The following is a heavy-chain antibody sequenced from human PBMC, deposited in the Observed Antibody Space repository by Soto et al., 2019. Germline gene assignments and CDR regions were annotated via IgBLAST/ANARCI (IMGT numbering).Heavy chain of an antibody. CDR2: ISYDGSNK. CDR1: GFTFSSYG. CDR3: AKDVQRITMIVVTEYYFDY. Sequence: PGGSLRLSCAASGFTFSSYGMHWVRQAPGKGLEWVAVISYDGSNKYYADSVKGRFTISRDNSKNTLYLQMNSLRAEDTAVYYCAKDVQRITMIVVTEYYFDYWGQGTLVTVSS. V-gene: IGHV3-30*18. J-gene: IGHJ4*02. D-gene: IGHD3-22*01.